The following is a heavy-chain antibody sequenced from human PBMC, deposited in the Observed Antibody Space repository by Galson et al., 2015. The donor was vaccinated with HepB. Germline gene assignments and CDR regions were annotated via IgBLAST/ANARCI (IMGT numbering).Heavy chain of an antibody. CDR1: GFTVTRHY. D-gene: IGHD3-22*01. Sequence: LRLSCAASGFTVTRHYMPWVRQAPGKGLEWLSLIYSGGTTHYADSVKGGFTISRDSSRNTVYLQMNSLRAEDTALYYCARDWYYHDSTGEYHMGAYDIWGQGTMVIVSS. J-gene: IGHJ3*02. V-gene: IGHV3-66*01. CDR2: IYSGGTT. CDR3: ARDWYYHDSTGEYHMGAYDI.